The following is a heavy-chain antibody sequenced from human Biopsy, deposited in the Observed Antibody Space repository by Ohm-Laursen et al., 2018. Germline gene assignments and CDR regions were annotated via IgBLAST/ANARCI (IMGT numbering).Heavy chain of an antibody. V-gene: IGHV4-4*07. CDR1: GGSINSHH. D-gene: IGHD4-17*01. CDR3: ARDSPSYADYPFDY. J-gene: IGHJ4*02. Sequence: SETLSLTCTVSGGSINSHHWSWIRQPAGKGLEWIGRVYISGGTTYNPSLKSRVTMPLDTSKNQFSLRLRSVTAADTAVYYCARDSPSYADYPFDYWGQGTLVTVSS. CDR2: VYISGGT.